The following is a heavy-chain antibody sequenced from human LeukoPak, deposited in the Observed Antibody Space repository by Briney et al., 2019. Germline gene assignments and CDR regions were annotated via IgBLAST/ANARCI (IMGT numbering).Heavy chain of an antibody. D-gene: IGHD4-17*01. CDR2: IYYSGST. Sequence: SETLSLTCAVYGGSFSGYYWSWIRQPPGKGLEWIGSIYYSGSTYYNPSLKSRVTISVDTSKNQFSLKLSSVTAADTAVYYCARLYGDYRYYFDYWGQGTLVTVSS. J-gene: IGHJ4*02. V-gene: IGHV4-34*01. CDR1: GGSFSGYY. CDR3: ARLYGDYRYYFDY.